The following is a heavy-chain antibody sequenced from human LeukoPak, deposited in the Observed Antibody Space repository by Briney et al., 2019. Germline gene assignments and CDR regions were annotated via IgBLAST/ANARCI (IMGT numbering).Heavy chain of an antibody. V-gene: IGHV3-13*04. Sequence: GGSLRLSCAASGLTFSSYGMHWVRQVTGKGLEWVSAIGTTGDTYYPGSVKGRFTISRENAKNSLYLQMNSLRAEDTAVYYCARDYNFDYWGQGTLVTVSS. CDR1: GLTFSSYG. CDR2: IGTTGDT. CDR3: ARDYNFDY. J-gene: IGHJ4*02.